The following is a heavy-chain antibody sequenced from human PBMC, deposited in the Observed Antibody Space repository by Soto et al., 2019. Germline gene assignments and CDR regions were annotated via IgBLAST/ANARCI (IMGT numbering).Heavy chain of an antibody. CDR2: ISDSATTT. CDR3: ARHTAVISSGSFGP. D-gene: IGHD3-22*01. V-gene: IGHV3-11*01. CDR1: EFTIIDYY. Sequence: EGSMRFSWAASEFTIIDYYIRWRRQPPGKGLEWIARISDSATTTYYADSVKGRFTISSDNSRKSRCLHWSSLRAEDTAMYYCARHTAVISSGSFGPWGQGTLVTVSS. J-gene: IGHJ5*02.